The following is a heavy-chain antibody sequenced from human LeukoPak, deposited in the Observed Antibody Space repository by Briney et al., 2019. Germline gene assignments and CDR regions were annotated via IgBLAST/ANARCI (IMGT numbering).Heavy chain of an antibody. CDR2: IYTSGST. CDR1: GGSISSYY. J-gene: IGHJ5*02. CDR3: ARGYITMVRGVITPSNWFDP. D-gene: IGHD3-10*01. Sequence: PSETLSLTCTVSGGSISSYYWSWIRQPAGKGLEWIGRIYTSGSTNYNPSLKSRVTMSVDTSKNQFSLKLSSVTAADTAVYYCARGYITMVRGVITPSNWFDPWGQGTLVTVSS. V-gene: IGHV4-4*07.